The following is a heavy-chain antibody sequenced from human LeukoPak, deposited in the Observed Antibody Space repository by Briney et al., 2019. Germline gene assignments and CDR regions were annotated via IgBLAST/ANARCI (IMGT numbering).Heavy chain of an antibody. CDR3: ARELASSDY. D-gene: IGHD6-6*01. Sequence: SVKVSCKVSGYTLTELSMHWVRQAPGQGLEWMGRIIPILGIANYAQKFQGRVTITADKSTSTAYMELSSLRSEDTAVYYCARELASSDYWGQGTLVTVSS. J-gene: IGHJ4*02. CDR1: GYTLTELS. V-gene: IGHV1-69*04. CDR2: IIPILGIA.